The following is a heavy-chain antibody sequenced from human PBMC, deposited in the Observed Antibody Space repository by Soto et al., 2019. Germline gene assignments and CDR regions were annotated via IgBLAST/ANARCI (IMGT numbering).Heavy chain of an antibody. CDR3: ASPNAAAGNRPLN. CDR2: ISGSGGST. D-gene: IGHD6-13*01. J-gene: IGHJ4*02. CDR1: GFTFSSYA. V-gene: IGHV3-23*01. Sequence: PGGSLRLSCAASGFTFSSYAMSWVRQAPGKGLEWVSAISGSGGSTYYADSVKGRFTISRDNSKNTLYLQMNSLRAEDTAVYYCASPNAAAGNRPLNWGQGTLVTVSS.